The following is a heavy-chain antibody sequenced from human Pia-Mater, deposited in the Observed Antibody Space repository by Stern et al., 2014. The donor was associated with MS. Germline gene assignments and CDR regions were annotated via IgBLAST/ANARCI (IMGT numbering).Heavy chain of an antibody. CDR2: IHYSGTT. J-gene: IGHJ4*02. D-gene: IGHD5-24*01. V-gene: IGHV4-30-4*01. CDR3: SRDADGYSLVFGY. CDR1: GGSISSAEYY. Sequence: QVQLQESGPGLVKPSQTLSLTCAVTGGSISSAEYYWSWIRQSPGKGLEWIGYIHYSGTTYYNPSLKSRVTISVDTSKNQFPLKLRSVTAADTAVYYCSRDADGYSLVFGYWGRGTLVTVSS.